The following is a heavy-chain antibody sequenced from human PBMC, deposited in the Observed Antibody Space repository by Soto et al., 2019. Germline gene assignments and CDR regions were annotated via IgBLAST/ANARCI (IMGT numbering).Heavy chain of an antibody. D-gene: IGHD3-22*01. CDR2: IIPILGIA. Sequence: QVQLVQSGAEVKKPGSSVKVSCKASGGTFSSYTISWVRQAPGQGLEWMGRIIPILGIANYAQKFQGRVTITADKSTSTAYMELSSLRSEDTAVYYCARGPYPPRGYSNYYYMDVWGKGTTVTVSS. V-gene: IGHV1-69*02. CDR3: ARGPYPPRGYSNYYYMDV. CDR1: GGTFSSYT. J-gene: IGHJ6*03.